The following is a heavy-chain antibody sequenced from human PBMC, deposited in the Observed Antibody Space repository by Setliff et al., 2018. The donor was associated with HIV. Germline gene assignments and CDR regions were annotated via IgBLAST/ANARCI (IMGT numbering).Heavy chain of an antibody. V-gene: IGHV1-3*01. D-gene: IGHD2-8*02. CDR3: ARDENSFDWSTGHYYYTMDV. Sequence: ASVKVSCKASGYTFTSYPMHWVRQAPGQRPEWMGWINAGNGNTKYSQKFQGRVSITRDTSASTAYMELSSLTSEDTAVYYCARDENSFDWSTGHYYYTMDVWGQGTTVTVSS. CDR1: GYTFTSYP. CDR2: INAGNGNT. J-gene: IGHJ6*02.